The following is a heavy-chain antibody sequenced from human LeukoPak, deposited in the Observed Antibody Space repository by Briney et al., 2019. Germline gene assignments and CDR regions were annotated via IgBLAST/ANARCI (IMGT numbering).Heavy chain of an antibody. CDR1: GFTFSNAW. CDR3: TTDTVAVAPPGY. D-gene: IGHD6-19*01. J-gene: IGHJ4*02. V-gene: IGHV3-15*01. CDR2: IKSKTDGGTT. Sequence: GGSLRLSCAASGFTFSNAWMSWVRQAPGKGLEWVGRIKSKTDGGTTDYAAPVKGRFTISRDDSKNTLHLQMNSLKTEDTAVYYCTTDTVAVAPPGYWGQGTLVTVSS.